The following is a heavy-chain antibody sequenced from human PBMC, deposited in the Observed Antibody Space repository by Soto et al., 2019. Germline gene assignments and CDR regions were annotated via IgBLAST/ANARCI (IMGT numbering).Heavy chain of an antibody. CDR3: ARDPHGGGNTTDY. V-gene: IGHV1-69*08. D-gene: IGHD3-16*01. CDR1: GGTFSSYT. J-gene: IGHJ4*02. Sequence: QVQLVQSGAEVKKPGSSVKVSCKASGGTFSSYTISWVRQAPGQGLEWMGRIIPILGIANYAQKFQGRVTVTADKSTSPAYMELSSLRSEDTAVYYCARDPHGGGNTTDYWGQGTLVTVSS. CDR2: IIPILGIA.